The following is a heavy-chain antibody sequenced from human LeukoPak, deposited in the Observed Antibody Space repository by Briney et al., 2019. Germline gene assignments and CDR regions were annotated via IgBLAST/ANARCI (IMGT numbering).Heavy chain of an antibody. J-gene: IGHJ5*02. CDR2: IKGDGSEK. CDR3: ARDEYRSRWLHP. CDR1: GFTFSSYW. Sequence: GGSLRLSCAASGFTFSSYWMSWVRLAPGKGLEWVGNIKGDGSEKWYVDSVKGRFTISRDNAQNSVYLQMNSLRAEDTALYYCARDEYRSRWLHPWGQGTLVTVPS. D-gene: IGHD4-11*01. V-gene: IGHV3-7*01.